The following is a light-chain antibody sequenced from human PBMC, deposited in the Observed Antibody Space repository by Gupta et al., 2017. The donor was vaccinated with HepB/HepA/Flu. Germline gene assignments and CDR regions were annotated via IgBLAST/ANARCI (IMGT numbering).Light chain of an antibody. J-gene: IGKJ4*01. CDR1: QSVSSY. Sequence: DSVLTQSPATLSLSPGERATLSCRASQSVSSYIAWYQQKPGQAPRLLIYDASTRATGIPASFSGSGSGTDFTLTISSLEAEDVAVYYCLQGSNSLTFGGGPKLEIK. CDR3: LQGSNSLT. V-gene: IGKV3-11*01. CDR2: DAS.